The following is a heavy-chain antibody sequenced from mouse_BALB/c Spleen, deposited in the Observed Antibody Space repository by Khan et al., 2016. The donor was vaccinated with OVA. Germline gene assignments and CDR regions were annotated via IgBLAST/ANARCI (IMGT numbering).Heavy chain of an antibody. CDR3: ARDRIDY. V-gene: IGHV1-7*01. J-gene: IGHJ2*01. Sequence: LLESGAELAKPGASVKMSCKASGYTFTSYWMHWVKQRPGQGLEWIGYINPSAGYTDYNQKFKDKATLTADKSSSTAYMQLNSLTSEDSAVYYCARDRIDYWGQGTTLTVSS. CDR1: GYTFTSYW. CDR2: INPSAGYT.